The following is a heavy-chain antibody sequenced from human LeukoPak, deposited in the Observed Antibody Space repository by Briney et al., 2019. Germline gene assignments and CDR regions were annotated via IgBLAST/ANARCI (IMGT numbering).Heavy chain of an antibody. CDR2: ISSSSSYI. Sequence: GGSLRLSCAASGFTFSSYSMNWVRQAPGKGLEWVSSISSSSSYIYYADSVKGRFTISRDNAKNSLYLQMNSLRAEDTAVYYCANRVSQSWYFGYWGQGTLVTVSS. V-gene: IGHV3-21*01. J-gene: IGHJ4*02. D-gene: IGHD3-10*01. CDR3: ANRVSQSWYFGY. CDR1: GFTFSSYS.